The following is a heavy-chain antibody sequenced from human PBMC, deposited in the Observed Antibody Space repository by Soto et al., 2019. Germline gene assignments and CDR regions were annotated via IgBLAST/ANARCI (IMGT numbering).Heavy chain of an antibody. CDR3: AREIDGMDV. Sequence: QVQLVESGGGVVQPGRSLRISCAASGFTLSSAIMHWVRQAPGKGLDWVAAMSYDESNTYYAESVKGRFTICGDNSNNTLYLQMNSLRLEYTAVYYCAREIDGMDVWGQGTTVTVS. J-gene: IGHJ6*02. CDR2: MSYDESNT. V-gene: IGHV3-33*08. CDR1: GFTLSSAI.